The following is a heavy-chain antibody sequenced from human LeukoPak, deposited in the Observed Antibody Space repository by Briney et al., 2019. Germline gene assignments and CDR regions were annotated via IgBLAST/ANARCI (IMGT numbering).Heavy chain of an antibody. J-gene: IGHJ4*02. Sequence: ASVKVSCTASGYTFTSYYMHWVRQAPGQGLEWMGIINPSGGSTSYAQKFQGRVTMTRDTSTSTVYMELSSLRSEDTAVYYCARVFSYYYDSSGYYPPDFDYWGQGTLVTVSS. D-gene: IGHD3-22*01. CDR3: ARVFSYYYDSSGYYPPDFDY. V-gene: IGHV1-46*01. CDR1: GYTFTSYY. CDR2: INPSGGST.